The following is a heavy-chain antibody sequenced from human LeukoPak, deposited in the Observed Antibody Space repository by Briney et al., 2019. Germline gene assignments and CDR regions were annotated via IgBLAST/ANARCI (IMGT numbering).Heavy chain of an antibody. D-gene: IGHD3-3*01. V-gene: IGHV4-59*01. Sequence: SETLSLTCTVSGGSISSYYWSWIRQPPGKGLEWIGYIYYSGSTNYNPSLKSRVTISVDTSKNQFSLKLSSVTAADTAVYYCARASIFGDFDYWGQGTLVTVSS. J-gene: IGHJ4*02. CDR2: IYYSGST. CDR1: GGSISSYY. CDR3: ARASIFGDFDY.